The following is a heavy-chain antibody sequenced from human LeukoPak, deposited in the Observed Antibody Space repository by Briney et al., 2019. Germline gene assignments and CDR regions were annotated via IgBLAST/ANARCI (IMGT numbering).Heavy chain of an antibody. CDR2: ISYSGST. D-gene: IGHD2-2*01. Sequence: KPSETLSLTCTVSGVSISSYYWSWIRQPPGKGLEWIGYISYSGSTNYNPSLKSRVTISVDTPKSQFSLKLSSVTAADTALYYCARIDTSWFTFDDWGQGTLVTVSS. J-gene: IGHJ4*02. CDR3: ARIDTSWFTFDD. V-gene: IGHV4-59*01. CDR1: GVSISSYY.